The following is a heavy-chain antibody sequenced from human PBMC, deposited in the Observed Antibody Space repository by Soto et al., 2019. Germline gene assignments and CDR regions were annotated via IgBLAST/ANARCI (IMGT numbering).Heavy chain of an antibody. V-gene: IGHV2-5*02. D-gene: IGHD3-10*01. CDR2: IYWDDSK. Sequence: QITLKESGPTLVKPTQTLTLTCTFSGFSLSTTGVGVGWIRQPPGKALEWLAVIYWDDSKTYSPSLKSRLTITKDTSRDQVVLTMTTMDPVDTATYYCAHKGSGSRASDYWGQGALVTVSS. J-gene: IGHJ4*02. CDR1: GFSLSTTGVG. CDR3: AHKGSGSRASDY.